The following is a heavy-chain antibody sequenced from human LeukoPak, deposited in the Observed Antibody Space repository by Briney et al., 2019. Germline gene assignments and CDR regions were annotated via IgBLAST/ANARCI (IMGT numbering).Heavy chain of an antibody. J-gene: IGHJ6*02. CDR3: ATASSGSYFYYGMDV. D-gene: IGHD1-26*01. CDR2: FDPEDGET. CDR1: GYTLTELS. Sequence: VASVKVSCTVSGYTLTELSMHWVRQAPGKGLEWMGGFDPEDGETIYAQKFQGRVTMTEDTSTDTAYMELSSLRSEDTAVYYCATASSGSYFYYGMDVWGQGTTVTVSS. V-gene: IGHV1-24*01.